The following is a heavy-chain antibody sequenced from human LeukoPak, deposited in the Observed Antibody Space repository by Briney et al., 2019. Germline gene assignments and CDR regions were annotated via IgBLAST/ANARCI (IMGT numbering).Heavy chain of an antibody. CDR3: AKDYYDSSGFDAFDI. J-gene: IGHJ3*02. Sequence: QPGGSLRLSCAASGFNFSSYATSWVRQAPGKGLEWVSAISGSGGSTYYADSVKGRFTISRDNSKNTLYLQMNSLRAEDTAVYYCAKDYYDSSGFDAFDIWGQGTMVTVSS. CDR1: GFNFSSYA. D-gene: IGHD3-22*01. CDR2: ISGSGGST. V-gene: IGHV3-23*01.